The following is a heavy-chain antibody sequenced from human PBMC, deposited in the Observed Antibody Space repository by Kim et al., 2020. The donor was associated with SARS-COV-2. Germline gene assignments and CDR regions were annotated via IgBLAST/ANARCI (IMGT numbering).Heavy chain of an antibody. CDR2: LDYTGKT. V-gene: IGHV4-39*01. Sequence: SETLSLTCNVSGASISATGYYWDWIRQPPGKALEWIGSLDYTGKTQYNPSLRSRVTISRDTSKMQLSLELTSLTAADTAVYSCARSNGSARYFGSDMWG. CDR1: GASISATGYY. J-gene: IGHJ3*02. CDR3: ARSNGSARYFGSDM. D-gene: IGHD3-10*01.